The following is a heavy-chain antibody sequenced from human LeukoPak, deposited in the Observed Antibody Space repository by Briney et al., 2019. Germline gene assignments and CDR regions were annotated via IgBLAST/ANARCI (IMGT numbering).Heavy chain of an antibody. CDR1: GGSISSYY. CDR3: ARGCGGDCYSGFDY. V-gene: IGHV4-59*01. D-gene: IGHD2-21*02. Sequence: KPSETLSLTCTVSGGSISSYYWSWIRQPPGKGLEWIGYIYYSGSTNYKPSLKSRVTISVDTSKNQFSLKLSSVTAADTAVYYCARGCGGDCYSGFDYWGQGTLVTVSS. CDR2: IYYSGST. J-gene: IGHJ4*02.